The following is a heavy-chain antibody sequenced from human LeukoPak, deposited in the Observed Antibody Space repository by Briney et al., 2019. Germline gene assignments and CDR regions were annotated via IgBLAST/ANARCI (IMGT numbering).Heavy chain of an antibody. CDR2: ISSSSSYI. CDR1: GFTFSSYS. CDR3: ARDRGYDYGDYGVNYFDY. D-gene: IGHD4-17*01. J-gene: IGHJ4*02. Sequence: GGSLRLSCAASGFTFSSYSMNWVRQAPGKGLEWVSSISSSSSYIYYADSVKGRFTISRDNAKNSLYLQMNSLRAEDTAVYYCARDRGYDYGDYGVNYFDYWGQGTLVTVSS. V-gene: IGHV3-21*01.